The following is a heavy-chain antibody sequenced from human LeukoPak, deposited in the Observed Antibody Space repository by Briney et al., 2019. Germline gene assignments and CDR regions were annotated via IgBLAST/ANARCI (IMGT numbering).Heavy chain of an antibody. D-gene: IGHD6-13*01. CDR1: GGSISSYY. Sequence: SETLSLTCTVSGGSISSYYWSWIRQPPGKGLEWIGYIYYSGSTNYNPSLKSRVTISVDTSKNQFSLKLSSVTAADTAVYYCAKDRGPGYSRWWDAFDIWGQGTMVTVSS. CDR2: IYYSGST. V-gene: IGHV4-59*01. J-gene: IGHJ3*02. CDR3: AKDRGPGYSRWWDAFDI.